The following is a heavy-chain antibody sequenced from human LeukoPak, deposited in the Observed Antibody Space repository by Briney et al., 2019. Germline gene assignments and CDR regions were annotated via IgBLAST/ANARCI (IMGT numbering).Heavy chain of an antibody. CDR1: GFTVSSNY. V-gene: IGHV3-53*01. Sequence: GGSLRLSCAVSGFTVSSNYMSWVRQAPGKGLEWVSVIYSGGGTYYADSVKGRFTISRDNSRNTVYLQMSSLRAEDTAVYYCVKDAGPRPLVFFDTWGQGTLVTVSS. J-gene: IGHJ4*02. D-gene: IGHD6-6*01. CDR2: IYSGGGT. CDR3: VKDAGPRPLVFFDT.